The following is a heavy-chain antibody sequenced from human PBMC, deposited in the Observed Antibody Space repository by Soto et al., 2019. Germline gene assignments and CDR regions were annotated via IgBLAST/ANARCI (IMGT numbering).Heavy chain of an antibody. J-gene: IGHJ6*02. D-gene: IGHD2-2*01. Sequence: SETLSLTCTVSGGSISSGGYYWSWIRQHPGKGLEWIGYIYYSGSTYYNPSLKSRVTISVDTSKNQFSLKLSSVTAADTAVYYCARRTSLNCSSTSCNPTYYYYYYGMDVWGQGTTVTVSS. V-gene: IGHV4-31*03. CDR2: IYYSGST. CDR1: GGSISSGGYY. CDR3: ARRTSLNCSSTSCNPTYYYYYYGMDV.